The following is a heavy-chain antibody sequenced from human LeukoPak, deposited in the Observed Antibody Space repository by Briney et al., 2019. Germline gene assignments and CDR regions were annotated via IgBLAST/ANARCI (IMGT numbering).Heavy chain of an antibody. D-gene: IGHD6-13*01. V-gene: IGHV1-3*01. CDR2: INAGNGNT. J-gene: IGHJ3*02. CDR3: ARTTRSWYEDNDAFDI. Sequence: ASVKVSCKASAYTFTIYTIHWVRQAPGQRLEWMGWINAGNGNTRYSQNFQGRVTITRDTSATTAYMELCSLRSEDTAVYYCARTTRSWYEDNDAFDIWGQGTTVTVSS. CDR1: AYTFTIYT.